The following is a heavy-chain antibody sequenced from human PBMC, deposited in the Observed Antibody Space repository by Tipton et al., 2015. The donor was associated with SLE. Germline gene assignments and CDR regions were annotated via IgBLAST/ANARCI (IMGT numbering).Heavy chain of an antibody. CDR2: INHSGST. V-gene: IGHV4-34*01. CDR3: ARGEGAAAPN. J-gene: IGHJ4*02. D-gene: IGHD6-13*01. CDR1: GGSFSDYY. Sequence: LRLSCAVYGGSFSDYYWSWIRQPPGKGLEWIGEINHSGSTNYNPALKSRVTISPDTSKNQFSLKLSSVTAADTAVYYCARGEGAAAPNWGQGTLVTVSS.